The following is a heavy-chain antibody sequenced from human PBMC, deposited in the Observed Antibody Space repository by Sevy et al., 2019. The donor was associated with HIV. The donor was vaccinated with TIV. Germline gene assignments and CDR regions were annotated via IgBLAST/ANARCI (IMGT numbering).Heavy chain of an antibody. J-gene: IGHJ4*02. D-gene: IGHD3-10*01. V-gene: IGHV3-23*01. CDR3: AKDQGFRLGGLDY. CDR2: ITGSGGNT. Sequence: GGSLRLSCAASGFTFSRSAMSWVRQAPGKGLEWVSAITGSGGNTYYADSVKGLFTISRDNSKDTVYQQVNSLRVEDTAIYYGAKDQGFRLGGLDYWGQGTLVTVSS. CDR1: GFTFSRSA.